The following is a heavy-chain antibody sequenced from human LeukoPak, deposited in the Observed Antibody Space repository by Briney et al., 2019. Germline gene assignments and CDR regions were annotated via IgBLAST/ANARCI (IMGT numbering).Heavy chain of an antibody. CDR1: GFTVSSTY. D-gene: IGHD4-11*01. CDR2: IYKDGKI. V-gene: IGHV3-53*01. CDR3: AREGSVYRNSLDY. J-gene: IGHJ4*02. Sequence: GGSLRLSCAASGFTVSSTYMSWVRQAPGKGLEWVSVIYKDGKIYYIDSVKGRFTISRDTSKNTLYLQMNSLRVEDTAVYYCAREGSVYRNSLDYWGQGILVTVSS.